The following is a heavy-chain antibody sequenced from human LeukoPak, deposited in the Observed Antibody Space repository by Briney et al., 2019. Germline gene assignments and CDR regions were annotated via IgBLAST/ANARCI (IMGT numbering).Heavy chain of an antibody. V-gene: IGHV3-23*01. D-gene: IGHD2-15*01. CDR1: GFTFSSYG. J-gene: IGHJ4*02. CDR3: ARTYVEVAAPNY. CDR2: ISGSGGST. Sequence: GGSPRLSCAASGFTFSSYGMSWVRQAPGKGLEWVSAISGSGGSTYYADSVEGRFTISRDNAKNSLYLQMNSLRAEDTAVYYCARTYVEVAAPNYWGQGTLVTVSS.